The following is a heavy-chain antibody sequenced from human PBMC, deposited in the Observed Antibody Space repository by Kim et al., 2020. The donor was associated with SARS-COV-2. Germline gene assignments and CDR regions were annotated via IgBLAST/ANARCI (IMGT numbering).Heavy chain of an antibody. D-gene: IGHD3-22*01. Sequence: SETLSLTCAVYGGSFSGYYWSWIRQPPGKGLEWIGEINHSGSTNYNPSLKSRVTISVDTSKNQFSLKLSSVTAADTAVYYCARGYDSSGYYWDYWGQGT. CDR1: GGSFSGYY. V-gene: IGHV4-34*01. CDR2: INHSGST. J-gene: IGHJ4*02. CDR3: ARGYDSSGYYWDY.